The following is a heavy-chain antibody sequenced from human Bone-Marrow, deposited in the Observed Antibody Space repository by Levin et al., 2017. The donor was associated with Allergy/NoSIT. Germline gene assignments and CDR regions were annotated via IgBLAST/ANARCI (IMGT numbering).Heavy chain of an antibody. CDR3: ARAWGRGDHFDH. V-gene: IGHV4-34*01. CDR1: GGSLSDYF. CDR2: IKYDGFT. D-gene: IGHD2-21*02. J-gene: IGHJ4*02. Sequence: SETLSLTCAVYGGSLSDYFWIWIRQSPVKGLEWIGEIKYDGFTNYNPSLGSRVAISLDMSTNQFALKLSSVTAADTAVYYCARAWGRGDHFDHWGRGSPVTVSS.